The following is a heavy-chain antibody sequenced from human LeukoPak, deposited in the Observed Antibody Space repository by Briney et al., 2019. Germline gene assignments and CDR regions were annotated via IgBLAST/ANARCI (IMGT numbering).Heavy chain of an antibody. Sequence: PSETLSLTCTVSGGSISSYYWSWIRQPPGKGLEWIGYIYYSGSTNYNPYLKSRVTISVDTSKNQFSLRLTSVTAADTAVYYCARRKYGSGSYFNYWGQGTLVTVSS. CDR2: IYYSGST. V-gene: IGHV4-59*08. CDR3: ARRKYGSGSYFNY. CDR1: GGSISSYY. D-gene: IGHD3-10*01. J-gene: IGHJ4*02.